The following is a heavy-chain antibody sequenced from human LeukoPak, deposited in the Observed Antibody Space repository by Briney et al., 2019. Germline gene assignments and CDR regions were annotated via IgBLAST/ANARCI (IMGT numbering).Heavy chain of an antibody. CDR3: ARDRVEWLRLDNWFDP. D-gene: IGHD5-12*01. CDR2: IYYSGST. J-gene: IGHJ5*02. V-gene: IGHV4-30-4*08. Sequence: PSETLSLTCTVYGGSISSGDYYWSWIRQPPGKGLEWIGYIYYSGSTYYNPSLKSRVTISVDTSKNQFSLKLSSVTAADTAVYYCARDRVEWLRLDNWFDPWGQGTLVTVSS. CDR1: GGSISSGDYY.